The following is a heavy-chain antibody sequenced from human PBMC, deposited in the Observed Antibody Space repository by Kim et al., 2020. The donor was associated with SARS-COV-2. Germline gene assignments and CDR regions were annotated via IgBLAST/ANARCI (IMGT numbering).Heavy chain of an antibody. CDR3: ARDRGGLKHYMDV. CDR1: GGSISRVY. V-gene: IGHV4-59*01. D-gene: IGHD3-10*01. CDR2: IYYSGST. Sequence: SETLSLTCSVSGGSISRVYWSWIRQPRGKGLEWIGYIYYSGSTTYNPSLESRVAISVDTSKNQFSLNLRSVTAADTALYYCARDRGGLKHYMDVWGKGTAVTISS. J-gene: IGHJ6*03.